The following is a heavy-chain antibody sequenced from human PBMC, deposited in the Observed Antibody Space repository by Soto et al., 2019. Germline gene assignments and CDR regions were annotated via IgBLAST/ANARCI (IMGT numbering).Heavy chain of an antibody. J-gene: IGHJ6*02. CDR1: GGSFSGYY. D-gene: IGHD3-3*01. CDR3: ARYDEGHYYGMDV. CDR2: INHSGST. Sequence: KTSETLSLTCAVYGGSFSGYYWSWIRQPPGKGLEWIGEINHSGSTNYNPSLKSRVTISVDTSKNQFSLKLSSVTAADTAVYYCARYDEGHYYGMDVWGQGTTVTVSS. V-gene: IGHV4-34*01.